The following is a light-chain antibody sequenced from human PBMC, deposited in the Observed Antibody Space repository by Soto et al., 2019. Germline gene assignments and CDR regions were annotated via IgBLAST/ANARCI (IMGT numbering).Light chain of an antibody. Sequence: DIQMTQSPSTLSASVGDRVTITCRASQSINNWLAWYQRKPGKAPKLLIYDASNLESGVPSRFSGSGSGTEFTLTISSLQPDDFATYYCQKYNSYPETFGQGTKVEIK. V-gene: IGKV1-5*01. CDR2: DAS. CDR1: QSINNW. CDR3: QKYNSYPET. J-gene: IGKJ1*01.